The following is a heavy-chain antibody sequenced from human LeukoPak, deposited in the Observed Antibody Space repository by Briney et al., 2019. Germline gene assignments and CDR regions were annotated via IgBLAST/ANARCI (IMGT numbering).Heavy chain of an antibody. CDR1: GGSFSAYY. Sequence: TLSXXCAVYGGSFSAYYWSWIRQSPEKGLEWIGEINHSGSTYYNPSLKSRVTISVDTSKNQFSLKLSYVTAEDTAVYYCARXXYYDSSGPEXDYWGQGTXVTVSS. V-gene: IGHV4-34*01. D-gene: IGHD3-22*01. CDR3: ARXXYYDSSGPEXDY. J-gene: IGHJ4*02. CDR2: INHSGST.